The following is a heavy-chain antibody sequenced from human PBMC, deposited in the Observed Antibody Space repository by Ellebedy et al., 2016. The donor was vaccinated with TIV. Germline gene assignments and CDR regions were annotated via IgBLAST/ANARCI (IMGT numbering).Heavy chain of an antibody. CDR1: GFTFNSYT. V-gene: IGHV3-23*01. CDR2: ISSGSIT. CDR3: ASALGHGD. D-gene: IGHD3-10*01. J-gene: IGHJ4*02. Sequence: PGGSLRLSCAASGFTFNSYTMNRVRQAPGKGLEWVSSISSGSITNYADSVKGRFSISRDNSKNTLFLQMNSLRAEDTAVYYCASALGHGDWGQGTLVTVSS.